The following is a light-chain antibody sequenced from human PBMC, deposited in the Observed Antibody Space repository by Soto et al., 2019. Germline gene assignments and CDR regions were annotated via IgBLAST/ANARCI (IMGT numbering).Light chain of an antibody. CDR1: SSNIGNNY. V-gene: IGLV1-51*01. J-gene: IGLJ2*01. Sequence: SVLTQPPSVSVAPGQKVTISCSGSSSNIGNNYVSWYRQLPGTAPKLLIYDNNERPSGIPDRFSGSKSGTSATLGITGLQTGDEADYYCATWDSSLSAGVFGGGTKVTVL. CDR3: ATWDSSLSAGV. CDR2: DNN.